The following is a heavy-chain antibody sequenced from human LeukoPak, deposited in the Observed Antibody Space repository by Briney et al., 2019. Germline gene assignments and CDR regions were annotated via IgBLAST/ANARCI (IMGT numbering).Heavy chain of an antibody. CDR2: ISGSGGST. V-gene: IGHV3-23*01. D-gene: IGHD3-3*01. Sequence: TGGSLRLSCAASGFTFSSYAMSWVRQAPGKGLEWVSGISGSGGSTHYADSVKGRFTISGDNSKNTLYLQMNSLRAEDTAIYYCAKEGSFWSGVYAFDIWGQGTMVTVSS. CDR1: GFTFSSYA. J-gene: IGHJ3*02. CDR3: AKEGSFWSGVYAFDI.